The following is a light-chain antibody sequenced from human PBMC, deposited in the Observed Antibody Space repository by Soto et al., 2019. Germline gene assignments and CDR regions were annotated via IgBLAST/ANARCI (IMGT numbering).Light chain of an antibody. J-gene: IGKJ1*01. CDR3: QQYYNWRT. V-gene: IGKV3-15*01. CDR2: GAS. CDR1: QSVSSN. Sequence: EIVMTQSPATLSVSPGERATISCRASQSVSSNLAWYQQKPGPAPRLLIYGASTRATGIPARFSGSGSGTEFTLTISRLHAEDFAVYYCQQYYNWRTFGQGTKVEIK.